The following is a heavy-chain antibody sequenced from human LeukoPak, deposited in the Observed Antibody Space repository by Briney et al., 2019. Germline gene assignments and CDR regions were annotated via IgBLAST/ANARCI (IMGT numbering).Heavy chain of an antibody. V-gene: IGHV3-11*01. J-gene: IGHJ4*02. CDR2: ISSSGSTI. D-gene: IGHD3-9*01. CDR1: GFTFSDYY. CDR3: ARATGHYDILTGYYNVGYFDY. Sequence: GGSLRLSCAASGFTFSDYYMSWIRQAPGKGLEWVSYISSSGSTIYYADSVKGRFTISRDNAKNSLYLQMNNLRAEDTAVYYCARATGHYDILTGYYNVGYFDYWGQGTLVTVSS.